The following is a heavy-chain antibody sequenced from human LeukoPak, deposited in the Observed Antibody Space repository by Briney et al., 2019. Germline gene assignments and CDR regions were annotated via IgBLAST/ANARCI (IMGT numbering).Heavy chain of an antibody. CDR3: TGGGLVRGSLHWFDP. J-gene: IGHJ5*02. V-gene: IGHV6-1*01. CDR1: GDSVSGGSAG. D-gene: IGHD3-10*01. Sequence: SQTLSLTCAISGDSVSGGSAGWNWIRQSPPRGLEWLGRIYYRSKWYSDYAISVKSRITINPDTSRNQFSLQLNSVTHDDTAVYYCTGGGLVRGSLHWFDPWGQGTLVTVSS. CDR2: IYYRSKWYS.